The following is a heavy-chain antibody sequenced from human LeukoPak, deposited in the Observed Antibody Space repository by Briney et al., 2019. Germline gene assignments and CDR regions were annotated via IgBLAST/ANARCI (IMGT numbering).Heavy chain of an antibody. CDR2: ISDNGGST. D-gene: IGHD3-22*01. CDR1: GFTFSGYA. Sequence: GGSLRLSCAASGFTFSGYAMHWVRPAPGKGLEYVSAISDNGGSTNYANSVKGRFTISRANSKNTVYLQMGSLRPEDVAVYYCARGVGYLDSTGYFMYYFDYWGQGALVTVSS. V-gene: IGHV3-64*01. J-gene: IGHJ4*02. CDR3: ARGVGYLDSTGYFMYYFDY.